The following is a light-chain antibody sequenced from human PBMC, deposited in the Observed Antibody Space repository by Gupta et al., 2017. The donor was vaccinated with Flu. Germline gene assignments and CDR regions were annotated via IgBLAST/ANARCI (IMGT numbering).Light chain of an antibody. J-gene: IGLJ3*02. CDR1: NSNIGSNY. V-gene: IGLV1-47*01. Sequence: QSVLTQPPAASGPPGQRAAISCSGNNSNIGSNYVYWYQHLPVLAPKLLIYRNDQRPSGVPDRFSASKSVTTATVTTTGLRAEDAGAYYCPAWDASSNVVVFGGGTKRTVL. CDR3: PAWDASSNVVV. CDR2: RND.